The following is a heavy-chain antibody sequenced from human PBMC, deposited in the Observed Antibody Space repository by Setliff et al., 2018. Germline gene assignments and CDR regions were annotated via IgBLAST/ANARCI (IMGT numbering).Heavy chain of an antibody. Sequence: PSETLSLTCTVSGASISSGGYYWSWIRQHPGKGLEWIGYIHYSGSTSYYNPSLKSRVTISVDTSKNQFSLKPSSVTAADTAVYYCARGRAGHSGHWGQGTLVTVSS. CDR1: GASISSGGYY. J-gene: IGHJ4*02. D-gene: IGHD6-19*01. V-gene: IGHV4-31*03. CDR3: ARGRAGHSGH. CDR2: IHYSGSTS.